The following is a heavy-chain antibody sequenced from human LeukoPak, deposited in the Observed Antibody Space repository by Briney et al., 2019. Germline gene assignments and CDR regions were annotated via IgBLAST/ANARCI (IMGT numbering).Heavy chain of an antibody. V-gene: IGHV3-74*01. J-gene: IGHJ2*01. CDR1: GFTFSSYW. Sequence: GGSLRLSCAASGFTFSSYWMHWVRQAPGKWLVWVSRINSDGSSTSYADSVKGRFTISRDNAKNTLYLQMNSLRAEDTAVYYCARDASIAVRLSWYFDLWGRGTLVTVSS. CDR2: INSDGSST. CDR3: ARDASIAVRLSWYFDL. D-gene: IGHD6-6*01.